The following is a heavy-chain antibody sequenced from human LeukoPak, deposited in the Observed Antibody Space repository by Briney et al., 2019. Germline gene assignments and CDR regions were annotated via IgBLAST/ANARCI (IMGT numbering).Heavy chain of an antibody. V-gene: IGHV4-59*11. D-gene: IGHD6-13*01. J-gene: IGHJ4*02. CDR1: GGSINSHY. CDR3: ASRPADSTWYGVFDY. Sequence: SETLSLTCTVSGGSINSHYWSWIRQPPGKGLEWIGYVFYPGSTNYNPSLKSRVTMSLDTSRDQFSLRLTSVTAADTAIYYCASRPADSTWYGVFDYWSQGTLVTVPP. CDR2: VFYPGST.